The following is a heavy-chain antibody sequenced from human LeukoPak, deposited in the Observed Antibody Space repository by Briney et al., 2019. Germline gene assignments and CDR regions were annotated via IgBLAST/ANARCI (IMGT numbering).Heavy chain of an antibody. V-gene: IGHV4-39*07. CDR1: GGSFSIY. CDR3: ARVGGVYSSSPTDY. D-gene: IGHD6-6*01. CDR2: IYYSGST. Sequence: SETLSLTCAVYGGSFSIYWSWIRQPPGKGLEWIGSIYYSGSTYYNPSLKSRVTISVDTSKNQCSLKLSSMTAADTAVYYCARVGGVYSSSPTDYWGQGTLVTVSS. J-gene: IGHJ4*02.